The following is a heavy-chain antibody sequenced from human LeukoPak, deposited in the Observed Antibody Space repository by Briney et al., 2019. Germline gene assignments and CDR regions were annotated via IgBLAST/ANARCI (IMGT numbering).Heavy chain of an antibody. J-gene: IGHJ3*02. Sequence: GGSLRLSCAASGFTFSSYEMNWVRQAPGKGLEWISYISSSGSTIYYADSVKGRFTISRDNAKNSLYLQMNSLRAEDTAVYYCARYGSSDAFDIWGQGTMVTVSS. V-gene: IGHV3-48*03. CDR2: ISSSGSTI. CDR1: GFTFSSYE. D-gene: IGHD6-6*01. CDR3: ARYGSSDAFDI.